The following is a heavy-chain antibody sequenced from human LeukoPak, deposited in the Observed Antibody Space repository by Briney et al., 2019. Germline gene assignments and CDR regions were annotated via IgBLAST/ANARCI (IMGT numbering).Heavy chain of an antibody. V-gene: IGHV4-39*01. CDR3: ARRYDRYYYYYMDV. J-gene: IGHJ6*03. CDR1: DGSISSSSYY. Sequence: PSETLSLTCTVSDGSISSSSYYWGWIRQPPGKGLEWIGSIYYSGSTYYNPSLKSRVTISVDTSKNQFSLKLSSVTAADTAVYYCARRYDRYYYYYMDVWGKGTTVTISS. D-gene: IGHD1-1*01. CDR2: IYYSGST.